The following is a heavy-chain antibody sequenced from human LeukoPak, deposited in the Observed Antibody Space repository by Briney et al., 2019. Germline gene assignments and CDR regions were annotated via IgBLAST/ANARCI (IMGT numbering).Heavy chain of an antibody. D-gene: IGHD3-9*01. V-gene: IGHV3-33*01. CDR2: IWYDGSNK. J-gene: IGHJ4*02. Sequence: PGGSLRLSCAASGFTFSNYEMHWVREAPGKGLEWGADIWYDGSNKYYADSVKGRFTISRDNSKNTLYLQMNSLRAEDTAVYYCARTPHYDILTGEPPIDYWGQGTLVTVSS. CDR3: ARTPHYDILTGEPPIDY. CDR1: GFTFSNYE.